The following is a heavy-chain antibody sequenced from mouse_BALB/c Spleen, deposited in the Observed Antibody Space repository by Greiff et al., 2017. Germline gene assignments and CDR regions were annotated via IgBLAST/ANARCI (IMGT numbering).Heavy chain of an antibody. V-gene: IGHV5-17*02. D-gene: IGHD2-3*01. CDR2: ISSGSSTI. J-gene: IGHJ1*01. CDR1: GFTFSSFG. Sequence: EVMLVESGGGLVQPGGSRKLSCAASGFTFSSFGMHWVRQAPEKGLEWVAYISSGSSTIYYADTVKGRFTISRDNPKNTLFLQMTSLRSEDTAMYYCAREGDGYYLYWYFDVWGAGTTVTVSS. CDR3: AREGDGYYLYWYFDV.